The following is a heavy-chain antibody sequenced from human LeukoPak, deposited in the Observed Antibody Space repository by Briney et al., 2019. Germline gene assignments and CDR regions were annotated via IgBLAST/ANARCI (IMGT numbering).Heavy chain of an antibody. CDR2: IYYSGST. J-gene: IGHJ4*02. D-gene: IGHD2-2*01. V-gene: IGHV4-59*01. Sequence: SETLSLTCTVSGGSISSYYWSWIRQPPGKGLEWIGYIYYSGSTNYNPSLKSRVTISVDTSKNQFSLKLSSVTAADTAVYYCAREEVPARIDYWGQGTLVTVSS. CDR3: AREEVPARIDY. CDR1: GGSISSYY.